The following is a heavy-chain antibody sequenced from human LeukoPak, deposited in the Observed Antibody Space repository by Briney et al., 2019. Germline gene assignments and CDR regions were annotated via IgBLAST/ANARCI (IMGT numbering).Heavy chain of an antibody. CDR1: GFTFGSYW. V-gene: IGHV3-74*01. Sequence: GGSLRLSCAASGFTFGSYWMHWVRQAPGKGLVWVSRINSDGSSTTYADSVKGRFTISRDNAKNTLYLQMNSLRAEDTAVYYCARASSGWADNDYWGQGTLVTVSS. J-gene: IGHJ4*02. D-gene: IGHD6-19*01. CDR3: ARASSGWADNDY. CDR2: INSDGSST.